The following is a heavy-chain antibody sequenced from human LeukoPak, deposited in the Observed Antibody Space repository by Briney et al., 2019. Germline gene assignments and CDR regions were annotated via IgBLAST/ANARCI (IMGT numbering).Heavy chain of an antibody. V-gene: IGHV4-31*03. CDR1: GGSISSGGYY. CDR3: ARGPYGEFDY. Sequence: PSETLSLTCTVSGGSISSGGYYWRWIRQHPGKGLEWIGYIYYSGSTYYNPSLKSRVTISVDTSKNQFSLKLSSVTAADTAVYYCARGPYGEFDYWGQGTLVTVSS. D-gene: IGHD4-17*01. J-gene: IGHJ4*02. CDR2: IYYSGST.